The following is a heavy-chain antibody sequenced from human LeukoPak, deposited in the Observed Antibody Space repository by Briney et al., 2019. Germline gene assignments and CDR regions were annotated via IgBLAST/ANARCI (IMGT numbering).Heavy chain of an antibody. CDR1: GDSITSGSYY. CDR2: IYYTGGT. V-gene: IGHV4-31*03. CDR3: ARAPGAFDI. J-gene: IGHJ3*02. Sequence: SQTLSLTCTVSGDSITSGSYYWPWIRQHPEKGLEWIGYIYYTGGTHYNPSLKSRLTISVDTSENQFSLKMRSVTAADTAIYYCARAPGAFDIWGQGAMVTVSS.